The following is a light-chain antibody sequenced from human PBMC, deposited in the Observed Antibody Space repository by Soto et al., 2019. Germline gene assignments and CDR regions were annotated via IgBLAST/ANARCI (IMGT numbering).Light chain of an antibody. Sequence: EIVLTQSPGTLSLSPGKRATLSCRASQSVSNNYLAWYQQKPGQAPRLLIYGASRRATGIPDRFSGSGSGTDFTLTISRLEPEDFAVYSCQQYGSSPLTFGGGTKVEIK. CDR1: QSVSNNY. CDR2: GAS. V-gene: IGKV3-20*01. J-gene: IGKJ4*01. CDR3: QQYGSSPLT.